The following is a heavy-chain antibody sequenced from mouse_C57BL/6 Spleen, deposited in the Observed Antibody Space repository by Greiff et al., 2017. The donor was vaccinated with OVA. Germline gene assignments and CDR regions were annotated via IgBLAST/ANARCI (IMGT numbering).Heavy chain of an antibody. CDR2: ISRGGSYT. J-gene: IGHJ1*03. V-gene: IGHV5-6*01. CDR3: ASLYYSNYEGYFDV. D-gene: IGHD2-5*01. Sequence: VQLVESWGDLVKPGGSLKLSCAASGFTFSSYGMSWVRQTPDKRLEWVATISRGGSYTYYPDSVKGRFTISRDNAKNTLYLQMSSLKSKDTAMYYCASLYYSNYEGYFDVWGTGTTVTVAS. CDR1: GFTFSSYG.